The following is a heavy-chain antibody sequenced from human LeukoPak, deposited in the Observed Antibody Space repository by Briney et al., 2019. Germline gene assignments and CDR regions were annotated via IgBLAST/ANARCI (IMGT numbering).Heavy chain of an antibody. CDR1: GGSISSSSYY. V-gene: IGHV4-39*07. J-gene: IGHJ5*02. Sequence: TSETLSLTCTVSGGSISSSSYYWGWIRQPPGKGLEWIGSIYYSGSTYYNPSLKSRVTISVDTSKNQFSLKLSSVTAADTAVYYCARGHLVPAAIWFDPWGQGTLVTVSS. CDR3: ARGHLVPAAIWFDP. CDR2: IYYSGST. D-gene: IGHD2-2*01.